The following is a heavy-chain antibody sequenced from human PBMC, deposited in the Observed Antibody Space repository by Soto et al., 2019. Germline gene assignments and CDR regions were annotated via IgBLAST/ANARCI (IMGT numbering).Heavy chain of an antibody. D-gene: IGHD2-2*01. V-gene: IGHV1-3*01. CDR1: GYIFTSYA. CDR3: ARGVVPDAITGMDV. CDR2: INAGNGNT. Sequence: GASVKVSCKASGYIFTSYAMHWVRQAPGQRLEWMGWINAGNGNTKYSQKFQGRVTITADKSTSTAYMGLSSLRSEDTAVYYCARGVVPDAITGMDVWGQGTTVTVSS. J-gene: IGHJ6*02.